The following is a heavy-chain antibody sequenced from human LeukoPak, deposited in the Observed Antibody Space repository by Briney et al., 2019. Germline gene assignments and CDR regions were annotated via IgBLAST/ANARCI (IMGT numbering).Heavy chain of an antibody. V-gene: IGHV3-30*02. J-gene: IGHJ4*02. D-gene: IGHD1-14*01. CDR3: VKDNPLDY. CDR1: GFTFSNYG. Sequence: GGSLRLSCGASGFTFSNYGMLWVRQAPGKGLVWVAFIRYDGNNKLYADSVKGRFTISRDNSKNTLYLHINSLRAEDTAVYYCVKDNPLDYWGQGTLVIVS. CDR2: IRYDGNNK.